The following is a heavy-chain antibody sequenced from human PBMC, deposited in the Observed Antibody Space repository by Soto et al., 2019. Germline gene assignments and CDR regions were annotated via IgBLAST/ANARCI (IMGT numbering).Heavy chain of an antibody. CDR2: INPSGGST. V-gene: IGHV1-46*01. J-gene: IGHJ4*02. D-gene: IGHD2-2*01. CDR1: GYTFTSYY. Sequence: QVQLVQSGAEVKKPGASVKVSCKASGYTFTSYYMHWVRQAPGQGLEWMGIINPSGGSTSYAQKFQGRVTMTRDTSTSTVYMELSSLRSEDTAVYYCARDPPHSKYLLLPGDYWGQGTLVTVSS. CDR3: ARDPPHSKYLLLPGDY.